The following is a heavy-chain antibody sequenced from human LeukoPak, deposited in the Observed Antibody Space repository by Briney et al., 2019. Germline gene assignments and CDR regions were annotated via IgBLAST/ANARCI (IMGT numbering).Heavy chain of an antibody. CDR1: GYTFTSYG. J-gene: IGHJ5*02. CDR3: AXETYYYDSSGYHGIWFDP. CDR2: ISAYNGNT. V-gene: IGHV1-18*01. D-gene: IGHD3-22*01. Sequence: ASVKVSCKASGYTFTSYGISWVRQAPGQGLEWMGWISAYNGNTNYAQKLQGRVTMTTDTSTSTAYMELRSLRSDDTAVYYCAXETYYYDSSGYHGIWFDPWGQGTLVTVSS.